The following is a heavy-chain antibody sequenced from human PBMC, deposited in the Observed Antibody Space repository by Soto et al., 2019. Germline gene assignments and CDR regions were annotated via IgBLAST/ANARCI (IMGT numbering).Heavy chain of an antibody. CDR3: ARVGSGTYYGVGHLDY. CDR2: ISSSSGYI. Sequence: PGGSLRLSCAASGFTFSNYSMNWVRQAPGKGLEWVSSISSSSGYIYYTDSVKGRFTISRDNAKNSLYLQMNSLRAEDTAVYYCARVGSGTYYGVGHLDYWGQGTLVTVSS. D-gene: IGHD1-26*01. J-gene: IGHJ4*02. CDR1: GFTFSNYS. V-gene: IGHV3-21*01.